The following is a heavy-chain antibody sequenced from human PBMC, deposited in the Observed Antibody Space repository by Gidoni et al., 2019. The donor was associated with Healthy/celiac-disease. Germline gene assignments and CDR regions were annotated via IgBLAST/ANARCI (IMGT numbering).Heavy chain of an antibody. CDR1: GFTFRSYS. Sequence: EVQLVESGGGLVKPGGSLRLSCAASGFTFRSYSMNWVRQAPGKGLGWVASISSSSSYIYYADSVKGRFTISRDNAKNSLYLQMNSLRAEDTAVYYCAREWSGYCTGGVCQGAFDIWGQGTMVTVSS. CDR2: ISSSSSYI. J-gene: IGHJ3*02. V-gene: IGHV3-21*01. D-gene: IGHD2-8*02. CDR3: AREWSGYCTGGVCQGAFDI.